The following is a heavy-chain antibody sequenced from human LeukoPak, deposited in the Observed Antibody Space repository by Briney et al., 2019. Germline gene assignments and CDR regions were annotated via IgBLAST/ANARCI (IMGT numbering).Heavy chain of an antibody. CDR2: IYNSGST. J-gene: IGHJ5*02. D-gene: IGHD5-24*01. CDR3: ARAMGRRWLQPWFDP. CDR1: GGSISSYY. V-gene: IGHV4-4*07. Sequence: SETLSLTCTVSGGSISSYYWSWIRQPAGKGLEWIGRIYNSGSTKYNPSLKSRVTMSVDTSKIQFSLKLSSVTAADTAVYYCARAMGRRWLQPWFDPWGQGTLVTVSS.